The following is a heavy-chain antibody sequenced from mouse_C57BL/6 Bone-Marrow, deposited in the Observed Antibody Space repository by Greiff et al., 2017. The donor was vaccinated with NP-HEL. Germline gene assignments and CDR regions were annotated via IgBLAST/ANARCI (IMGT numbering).Heavy chain of an antibody. CDR1: GYTFTDYY. CDR2: INPNNGGT. D-gene: IGHD2-5*01. CDR3: ASSHSNYDY. V-gene: IGHV1-26*01. Sequence: VQLQQSGPELVKPGASVKISCKASGYTFTDYYMNWVKQSHGKSLEWIGDINPNNGGTSYNQKFKGKATLTVDKSSSTAYMELRSLTSEDSAVYYCASSHSNYDYWGQGTTLTVSS. J-gene: IGHJ2*01.